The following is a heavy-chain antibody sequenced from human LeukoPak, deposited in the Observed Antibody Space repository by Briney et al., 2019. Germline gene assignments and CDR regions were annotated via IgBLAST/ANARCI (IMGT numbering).Heavy chain of an antibody. J-gene: IGHJ3*02. D-gene: IGHD2-15*01. V-gene: IGHV4-39*01. CDR2: IYYSGSI. Sequence: PSETLSLTCTVSGDSISSSRYYWGWIRQPPGKGLEWIGSIYYSGSIWYHPSLKSRVTISVDTSENQFSLKLTSVTAADTAVYYCARPPRHDFDDSRVHDAFDIWGQGTMVTVSS. CDR3: ARPPRHDFDDSRVHDAFDI. CDR1: GDSISSSRYY.